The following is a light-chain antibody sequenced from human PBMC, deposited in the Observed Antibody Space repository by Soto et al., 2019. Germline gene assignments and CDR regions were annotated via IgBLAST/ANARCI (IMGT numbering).Light chain of an antibody. CDR2: GAT. V-gene: IGKV3-15*01. Sequence: EILMTQSPATLSVSPGETVTFSCRASRSVSNRLAWYQQKPGQAPRLLIHGATTRATGIPARFSGSGSGTEFTLTISSLQSEDFAVYYCQQYNNWPRTFGQGTKVDIQ. CDR3: QQYNNWPRT. J-gene: IGKJ1*01. CDR1: RSVSNR.